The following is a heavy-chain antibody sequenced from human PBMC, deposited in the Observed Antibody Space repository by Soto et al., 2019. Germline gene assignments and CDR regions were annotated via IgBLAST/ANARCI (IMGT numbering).Heavy chain of an antibody. V-gene: IGHV4-31*11. Sequence: PSETLSLTCAVSGGSISSREHSWSWVRQRPGKGLEWIGYIYSSGTTYYNPSLKSRLTISVDTSKNLFSLKLNSVTAADTAVYFCARSYDIMEGYFDSWGQGTLVTVSS. CDR2: IYSSGTT. CDR3: ARSYDIMEGYFDS. D-gene: IGHD3-16*01. J-gene: IGHJ4*02. CDR1: GGSISSREHS.